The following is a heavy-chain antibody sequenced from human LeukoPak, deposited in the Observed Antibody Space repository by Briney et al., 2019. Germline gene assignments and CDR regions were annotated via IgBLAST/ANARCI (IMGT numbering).Heavy chain of an antibody. CDR1: GFTFSSYG. J-gene: IGHJ4*02. CDR2: IRYDGSNK. D-gene: IGHD2-2*02. V-gene: IGHV3-30*02. CDR3: AKDLRYLVDY. Sequence: PGGSLRLSCAPSGFTFSSYGMHWVRQAPGKGLEWVAFIRYDGSNKYYADSVKGRFTISRDNSKNTLYLQMNSLRAEDTAVYYCAKDLRYLVDYWGQGTLVTVSS.